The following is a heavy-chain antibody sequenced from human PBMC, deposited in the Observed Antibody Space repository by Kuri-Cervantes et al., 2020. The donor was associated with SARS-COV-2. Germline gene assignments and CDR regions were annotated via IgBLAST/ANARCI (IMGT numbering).Heavy chain of an antibody. CDR3: ARVLSVTLHGGAFDS. J-gene: IGHJ3*02. D-gene: IGHD3-3*01. CDR2: IYHSGST. Sequence: GSLRLSCVVSGGSISSNWWTWVRHPPGKGLEWIGEIYHSGSTNYSPSLGGRATISLDKSKNQFSLNVYSVTAADTAVYYCARVLSVTLHGGAFDSWGQGTTVTVSS. V-gene: IGHV4-4*02. CDR1: GGSISSNW.